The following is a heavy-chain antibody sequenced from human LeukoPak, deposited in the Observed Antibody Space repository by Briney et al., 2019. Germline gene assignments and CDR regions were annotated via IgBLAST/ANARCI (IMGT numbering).Heavy chain of an antibody. D-gene: IGHD2-2*01. CDR1: GGSFSGYY. CDR2: INHSGST. CDR3: ARIRYCSSTSCYGFDY. V-gene: IGHV4-34*01. Sequence: AETLSLPCAVYGGSFSGYYWSWIRQPPGKGLEWIGEINHSGSTNYNPSLKSRVTISVDTSKNQFSLKLSSVTAADTAVYYCARIRYCSSTSCYGFDYWGQGRLITVSS. J-gene: IGHJ4*02.